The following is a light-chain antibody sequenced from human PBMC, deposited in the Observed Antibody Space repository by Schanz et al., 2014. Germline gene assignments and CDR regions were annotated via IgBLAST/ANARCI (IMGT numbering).Light chain of an antibody. CDR1: QSVSSY. CDR2: GAS. J-gene: IGKJ4*01. V-gene: IGKV3-11*01. CDR3: QQANSFPLT. Sequence: EIVLTQSPATLSLSPGERATLSCRASQSVSSYLAWYQQKPGQAPRLLIYGASSRATGIPDRFSGSGSGTDFTLTISSLQPEDFATYYCQQANSFPLTFGGGTKVESK.